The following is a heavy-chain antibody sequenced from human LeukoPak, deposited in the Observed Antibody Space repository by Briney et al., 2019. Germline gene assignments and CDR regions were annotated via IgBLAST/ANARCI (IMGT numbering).Heavy chain of an antibody. Sequence: SETLSLTCAVYGGSFSGYYWSWIRQPAGKGLEWIGRIYTSGSTNYNPSLKSRVTMSVDTSKNQFSLKLSSVTAADTAVYYCAGDFRGLLNAFDIWGQGTMVTVSS. V-gene: IGHV4-4*07. J-gene: IGHJ3*02. D-gene: IGHD2-15*01. CDR3: AGDFRGLLNAFDI. CDR1: GGSFSGYY. CDR2: IYTSGST.